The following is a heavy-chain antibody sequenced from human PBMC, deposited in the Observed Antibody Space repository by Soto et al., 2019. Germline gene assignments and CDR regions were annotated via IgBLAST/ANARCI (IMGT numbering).Heavy chain of an antibody. Sequence: PGGALRLSCAASGFTISTVAMTWGRQAPGKGLECVSGVTGSGGQIHYADSVKGRFTISKDNSKNTLYLQMSNLREEDTALYYCAKDAVYKDGLWLMDSWGQGTLVTVSS. CDR1: GFTISTVA. J-gene: IGHJ5*02. CDR3: AKDAVYKDGLWLMDS. V-gene: IGHV3-23*01. CDR2: VTGSGGQI. D-gene: IGHD2-21*01.